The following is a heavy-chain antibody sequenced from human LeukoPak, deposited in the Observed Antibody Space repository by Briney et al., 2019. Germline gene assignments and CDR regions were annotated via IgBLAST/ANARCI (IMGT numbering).Heavy chain of an antibody. CDR2: ISAYSGNT. Sequence: ASVKVSCKASGYTFTSYGISWVRQAPGQGLEWMGWISAYSGNTNYAQKLQGRVTMTTDTSTSTAYMELRSLRSDDTAVYYCARVPPIDSSGYYYFWYFDLWGRGTLVTVSS. D-gene: IGHD3-22*01. J-gene: IGHJ2*01. CDR1: GYTFTSYG. V-gene: IGHV1-18*01. CDR3: ARVPPIDSSGYYYFWYFDL.